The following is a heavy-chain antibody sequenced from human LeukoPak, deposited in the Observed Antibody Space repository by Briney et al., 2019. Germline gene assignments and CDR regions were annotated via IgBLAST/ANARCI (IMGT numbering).Heavy chain of an antibody. J-gene: IGHJ6*02. D-gene: IGHD3-3*01. CDR3: ARVGDFWSGYLSYYYYYYGMDV. CDR2: MNPNSGNT. V-gene: IGHV1-8*01. CDR1: GYTFTSYD. Sequence: ASVKLSCTASGYTFTSYDINWVRQATGQGLEWMGWMNPNSGNTGYAQKFQGRVTMTRNTSISTAYMELSSLRSEDTAVYYCARVGDFWSGYLSYYYYYYGMDVWGQGTTVTVSS.